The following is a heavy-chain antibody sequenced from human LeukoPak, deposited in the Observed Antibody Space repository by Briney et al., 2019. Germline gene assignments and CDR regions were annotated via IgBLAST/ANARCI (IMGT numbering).Heavy chain of an antibody. V-gene: IGHV3-7*01. CDR3: AREGIAVAGTSAEDFQH. D-gene: IGHD6-19*01. CDR2: INPDGNKK. CDR1: GLTFSSSW. Sequence: GGSLRLSCAVSGLTFSSSWMDWVRQAPGKGLEWVASINPDGNKKYSADSVKGRFTISRDNAENSLYLQMNSLRVEDTAFYYCAREGIAVAGTSAEDFQHWGQGTLVTVSS. J-gene: IGHJ1*01.